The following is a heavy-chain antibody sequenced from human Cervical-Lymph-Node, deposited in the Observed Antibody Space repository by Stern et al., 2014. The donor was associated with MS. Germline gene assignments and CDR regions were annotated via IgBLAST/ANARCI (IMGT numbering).Heavy chain of an antibody. J-gene: IGHJ1*01. D-gene: IGHD5-24*01. V-gene: IGHV3-7*01. CDR1: GFTFGSYW. CDR2: IKQDGTER. CDR3: ATGSAGADGY. Sequence: EVQLVESGGGLVQPGGSLRLSCAASGFTFGSYWMSWVRQAPGKGLDFLANIKQDGTERNYVDSVKGRFTISRDNAQNSVYLLMNRLTAEDTATYYCATGSAGADGYWGQGTRVTVSS.